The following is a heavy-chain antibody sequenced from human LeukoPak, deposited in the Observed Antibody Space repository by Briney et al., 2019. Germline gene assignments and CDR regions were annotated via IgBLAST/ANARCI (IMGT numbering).Heavy chain of an antibody. CDR1: GLSLTTHG. Sequence: GGSLRLSCAASGLSLTTHGMHWVRQAPGKGLEWVAVIWYDGSNKYYADSVKGRFTISRDNSKNTLYLQMNSLRAEDTAVYYCARDGAYSSSWTDYYYYYMDVWGKGTTVTVSS. D-gene: IGHD6-13*01. J-gene: IGHJ6*03. CDR3: ARDGAYSSSWTDYYYYYMDV. V-gene: IGHV3-33*01. CDR2: IWYDGSNK.